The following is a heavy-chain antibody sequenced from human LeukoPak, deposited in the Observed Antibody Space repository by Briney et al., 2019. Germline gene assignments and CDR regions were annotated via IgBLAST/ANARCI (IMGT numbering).Heavy chain of an antibody. J-gene: IGHJ4*02. V-gene: IGHV1-69*05. CDR2: IIPIFSTA. CDR1: GGTFSSYA. CDR3: ARPYDSSGYYYY. D-gene: IGHD3-22*01. Sequence: SVKVSCKASGGTFSSYAISWVRQAPGQGLEWMGGIIPIFSTATYAQKFQGRVTITTDESTSTAYMELSSLRSEDTAVYYCARPYDSSGYYYYWGQGTLVTVSS.